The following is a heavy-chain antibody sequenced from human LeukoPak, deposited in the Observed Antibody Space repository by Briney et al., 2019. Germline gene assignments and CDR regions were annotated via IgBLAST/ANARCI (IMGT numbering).Heavy chain of an antibody. V-gene: IGHV1-69*13. CDR1: VGTFSSYA. D-gene: IGHD2-2*01. CDR2: IIPIFGTA. CDR3: AREYCSSTSCYAYYFDY. J-gene: IGHJ4*02. Sequence: GASVKVSCKASVGTFSSYAISWVRQAPGQGLEWMGGIIPIFGTANYAQKFQGRVTITADESTSTAYMELSSLRSEDTAVYYCAREYCSSTSCYAYYFDYWGQGTLVTVSS.